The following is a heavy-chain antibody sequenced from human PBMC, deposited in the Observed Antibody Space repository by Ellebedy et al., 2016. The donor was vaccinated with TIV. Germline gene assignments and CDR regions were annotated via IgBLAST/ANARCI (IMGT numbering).Heavy chain of an antibody. J-gene: IGHJ4*02. CDR3: AKMGRKLD. Sequence: PGGSLRLSCAASGFSLNVNYMSWVRQAPGKGLEWVSIIYSGVSGGSTYYADSVKGRFTISRDNSKNTLYVQMNSLRAEDTAVYYCAKMGRKLDWGQGTLVTVSS. CDR2: IYSGVSGGST. V-gene: IGHV3-53*01. D-gene: IGHD1-26*01. CDR1: GFSLNVNY.